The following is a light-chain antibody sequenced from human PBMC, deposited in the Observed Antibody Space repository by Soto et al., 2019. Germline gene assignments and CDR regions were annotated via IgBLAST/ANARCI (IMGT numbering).Light chain of an antibody. CDR2: GAS. J-gene: IGKJ4*01. Sequence: AIRMTQSPSAISASTGDRVTVTCRASQGISNYLAWYQLKPGKAPRLLIYGASTLQSGVPSRFSGSESGTDFTLTINSLQSEDFATYSCQQYYAYPRTFGGGTKVEIK. CDR1: QGISNY. V-gene: IGKV1-8*01. CDR3: QQYYAYPRT.